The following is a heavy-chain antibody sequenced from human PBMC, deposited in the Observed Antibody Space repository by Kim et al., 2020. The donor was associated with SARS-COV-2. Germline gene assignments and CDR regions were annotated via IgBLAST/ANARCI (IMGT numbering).Heavy chain of an antibody. CDR2: IYYSGST. D-gene: IGHD3-16*01. CDR1: GGSISSSSYY. J-gene: IGHJ4*02. V-gene: IGHV4-39*01. Sequence: SQTLSLTCTVSGGSISSSSYYWGWIRQPPGKGLEWIGSIYYSGSTYYNPSLKSRVTISVDTSKNQFSLKLSSVTAADTAVYYCARGEGVLCWGQGTLVTVSS. CDR3: ARGEGVLC.